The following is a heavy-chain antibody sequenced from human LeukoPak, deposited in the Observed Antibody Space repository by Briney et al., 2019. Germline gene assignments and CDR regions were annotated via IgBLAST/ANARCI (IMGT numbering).Heavy chain of an antibody. Sequence: GASVKVSCKAAGYTFTSYDINWVRQATGQGLEWMGWMNPNSGNTGYAQKFQGRVTITTDESTSTAYMELSSLRSEDTAVYYCARGKGIAVLFDYWGQGTLVTVSS. CDR2: MNPNSGNT. J-gene: IGHJ4*02. CDR1: GYTFTSYD. D-gene: IGHD6-19*01. V-gene: IGHV1-8*03. CDR3: ARGKGIAVLFDY.